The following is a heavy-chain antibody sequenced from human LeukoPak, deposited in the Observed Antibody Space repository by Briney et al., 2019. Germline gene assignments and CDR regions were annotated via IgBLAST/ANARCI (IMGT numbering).Heavy chain of an antibody. CDR2: INKDGSEK. V-gene: IGHV3-7*01. D-gene: IGHD3-3*01. Sequence: GGSLRLSCAASRFTFTSYWMSWVRQAPGKGLEWVAKINKDGSEKYYVDSVKGRFTISRDNARNSLYLQMNSLRAEDTAVYYCARDRTGNNEFWSGYTTFLDYWGQGTLVTVSS. CDR3: ARDRTGNNEFWSGYTTFLDY. CDR1: RFTFTSYW. J-gene: IGHJ4*02.